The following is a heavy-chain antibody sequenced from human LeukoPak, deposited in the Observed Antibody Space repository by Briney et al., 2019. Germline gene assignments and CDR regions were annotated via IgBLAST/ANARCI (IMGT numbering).Heavy chain of an antibody. CDR2: IYYSGST. V-gene: IGHV4-39*01. J-gene: IGHJ5*02. Sequence: SETLSLTCAVYGGSFSGYYWGWIRQPPGKGLEWIGSIYYSGSTYYNPSLKSRVTISVDTSKNQFSLKLSSVTAADTAVYYCARQVVVVIAIKNWFDPWGQGTLVTVSS. CDR1: GGSFSGYY. CDR3: ARQVVVVIAIKNWFDP. D-gene: IGHD2-21*01.